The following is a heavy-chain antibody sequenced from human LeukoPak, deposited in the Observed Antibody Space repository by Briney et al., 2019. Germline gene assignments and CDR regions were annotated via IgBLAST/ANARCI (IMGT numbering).Heavy chain of an antibody. D-gene: IGHD4-17*01. J-gene: IGHJ4*02. V-gene: IGHV3-30*18. CDR3: AKDNGDYGDYFADY. CDR2: ISYEGSNK. CDR1: GVTFSSYG. Sequence: RGRALRLSCAASGVTFSSYGMHWVREAPGKGLEWVAVISYEGSNKYYADYVKGRFTISRDNSKNTLYLQMNSLRDEDTAVYYCAKDNGDYGDYFADYWGQGTLVTVSS.